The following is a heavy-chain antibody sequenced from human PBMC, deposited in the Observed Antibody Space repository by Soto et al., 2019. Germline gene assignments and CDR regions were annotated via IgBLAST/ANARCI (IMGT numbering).Heavy chain of an antibody. CDR3: ARESEDLTSNFDY. J-gene: IGHJ4*02. V-gene: IGHV3-21*06. CDR2: ISSTTNYI. Sequence: NPGGSLRLPCAASGLTFTRYSRNWVRPAPGKGLEWVSSISSTTNYIYYGDSMKGRFTISRDNAKNSLYLEMNSLRAEDTAVYYCARESEDLTSNFDYWGQGTLVTVSS. CDR1: GLTFTRYS.